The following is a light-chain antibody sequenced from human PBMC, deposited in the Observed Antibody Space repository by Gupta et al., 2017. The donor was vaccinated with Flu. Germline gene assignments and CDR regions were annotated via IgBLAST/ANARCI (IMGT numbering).Light chain of an antibody. Sequence: EIVLTQSPGTLSLSPRERATLSCRASQSVSSSYLAWYQQKPGQAPRLLIYGASSRATGIPDRFSGSGSGTDFTLTISRLEPEDFAVYYCQQYGSSPQPFGQGTRLEIK. J-gene: IGKJ5*01. CDR3: QQYGSSPQP. CDR2: GAS. CDR1: QSVSSSY. V-gene: IGKV3-20*01.